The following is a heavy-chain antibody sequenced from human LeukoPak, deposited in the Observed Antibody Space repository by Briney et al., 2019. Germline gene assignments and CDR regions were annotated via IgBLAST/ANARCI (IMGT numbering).Heavy chain of an antibody. D-gene: IGHD3-10*01. Sequence: SETLSLTCTVSGGSISSYYWSWIRQPPGKGLEWIGYIYYSGSTNYNPSLKSRVTISVDTSKNQFSLKLSSVTAADTAVYYCARGGIFKFTSRGGDAFDIWGQGTMVTVSS. J-gene: IGHJ3*02. CDR1: GGSISSYY. CDR2: IYYSGST. V-gene: IGHV4-59*01. CDR3: ARGGIFKFTSRGGDAFDI.